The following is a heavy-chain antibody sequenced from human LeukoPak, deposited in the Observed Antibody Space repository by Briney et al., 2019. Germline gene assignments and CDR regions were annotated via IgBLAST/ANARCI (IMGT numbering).Heavy chain of an antibody. D-gene: IGHD4/OR15-4a*01. CDR1: GGSFSGYY. Sequence: SETLSLTCTVYGGSFSGYYWSWIRQPPAQGLEWIGEINHSGSTNYNPSLKSRVTISVDTSKNQFSLNLTSVTAADTAVYYGARHYRGLLDYFDYWGQGTLVTVSS. CDR2: INHSGST. V-gene: IGHV4-34*01. CDR3: ARHYRGLLDYFDY. J-gene: IGHJ4*02.